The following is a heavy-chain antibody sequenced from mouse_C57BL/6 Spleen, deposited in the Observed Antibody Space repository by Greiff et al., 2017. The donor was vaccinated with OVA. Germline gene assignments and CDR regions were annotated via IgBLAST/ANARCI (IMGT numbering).Heavy chain of an antibody. J-gene: IGHJ2*01. CDR1: GYAFSSSW. D-gene: IGHD2-5*01. V-gene: IGHV1-82*01. CDR2: IYPGDGDT. CDR3: ARDYSNYVFDY. Sequence: VQLQQSGPELVKPGASVKISCKASGYAFSSSWMNWVKQRPGKGLEWIGRIYPGDGDTNYNGKFKGKATLTADKSSSTAYMQLSSLTSEDSAVYFCARDYSNYVFDYWGQGTTLTVSS.